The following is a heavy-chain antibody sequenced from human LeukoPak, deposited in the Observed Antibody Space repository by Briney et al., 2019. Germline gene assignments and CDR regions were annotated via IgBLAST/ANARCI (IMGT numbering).Heavy chain of an antibody. CDR3: ASRPAGVSSWLQVQAFDI. J-gene: IGHJ3*02. CDR2: IYPGDSDT. Sequence: SCXXSGYRFTSYWIGWGRRMPGKGVGWMGIIYPGDSDTRYSPSFQGQVTISGDKSISTAYLQWSSLKASDTAMYYCASRPAGVSSWLQVQAFDIWGQGTMVTVSS. D-gene: IGHD6-13*01. CDR1: GYRFTSYW. V-gene: IGHV5-51*01.